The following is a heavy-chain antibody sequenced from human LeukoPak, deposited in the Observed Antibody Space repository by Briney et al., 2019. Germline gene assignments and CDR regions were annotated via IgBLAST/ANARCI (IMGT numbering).Heavy chain of an antibody. CDR3: ARTTSPPYYDFWSGSTYYFDY. J-gene: IGHJ4*02. CDR1: GYTFTSYG. V-gene: IGHV1-18*01. CDR2: TSAYNGNT. D-gene: IGHD3-3*01. Sequence: ASVKVSCKASGYTFTSYGISWVRQAPGQGLEWMGWTSAYNGNTNYAQKLQGRVTMTTDTSTSTAYMELRSLRSDDTAVYYCARTTSPPYYDFWSGSTYYFDYWGQGTLVTVSS.